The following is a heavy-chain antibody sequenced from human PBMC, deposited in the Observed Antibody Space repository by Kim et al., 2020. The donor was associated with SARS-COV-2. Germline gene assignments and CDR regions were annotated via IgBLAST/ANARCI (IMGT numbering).Heavy chain of an antibody. CDR2: IYIDGTGT. CDR1: GFTLSTDW. V-gene: IGHV3-74*03. D-gene: IGHD3-22*01. Sequence: GGSLRLSCAASGFTLSTDWMHWVRQVPGKGLVWVSRIYIDGTGTTYADAVKGRFTISRDNAKNTLYLQMHSLRAEGTAVYFCARGGNNYDYLSFWGQGTLVTVPT. J-gene: IGHJ4*02. CDR3: ARGGNNYDYLSF.